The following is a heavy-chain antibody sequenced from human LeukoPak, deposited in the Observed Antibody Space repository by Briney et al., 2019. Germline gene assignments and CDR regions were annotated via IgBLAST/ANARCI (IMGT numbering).Heavy chain of an antibody. CDR1: GGSISSYY. Sequence: PSETLSLTCTVSGGSISSYYWSWIRQPPGKGLEWIGYIYYSGSTNYNPSLKSRVTISVDTSKNQFSLKLSSVTAADTAMYYCARHNPESYYYYGMDVWGQGTTVTVSS. CDR3: ARHNPESYYYYGMDV. D-gene: IGHD1-14*01. V-gene: IGHV4-59*01. J-gene: IGHJ6*02. CDR2: IYYSGST.